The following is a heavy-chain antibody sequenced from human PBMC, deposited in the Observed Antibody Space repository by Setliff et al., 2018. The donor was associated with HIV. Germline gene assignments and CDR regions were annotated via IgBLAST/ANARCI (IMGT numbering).Heavy chain of an antibody. V-gene: IGHV1-24*01. Sequence: GASVKVSCKASGYTFTSYDINWVRQAPGKGLEWMGGFDPEKGETVYAQKLQGRVTMTDDTSTDTAYMELSSLRSEDTAVYFCWFGEPVGPFDIWGQGTRVTVSS. CDR3: WFGEPVGPFDI. D-gene: IGHD3-10*01. CDR2: FDPEKGET. J-gene: IGHJ3*02. CDR1: GYTFTSYD.